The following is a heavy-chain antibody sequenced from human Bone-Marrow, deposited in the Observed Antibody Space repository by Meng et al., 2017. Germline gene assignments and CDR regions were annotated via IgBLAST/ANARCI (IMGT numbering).Heavy chain of an antibody. Sequence: SVNVSCKASGYSFTSYDINWVRQATGQGLAWMGWMNPNSGNTDHAQKFQGTVTLTRNTSISTAYMEPSSLRSEDTALYYCARGVLAYSCSFLVFDYWGQGILVTVSS. CDR3: ARGVLAYSCSFLVFDY. CDR1: GYSFTSYD. D-gene: IGHD6-6*01. J-gene: IGHJ4*02. CDR2: MNPNSGNT. V-gene: IGHV1-8*01.